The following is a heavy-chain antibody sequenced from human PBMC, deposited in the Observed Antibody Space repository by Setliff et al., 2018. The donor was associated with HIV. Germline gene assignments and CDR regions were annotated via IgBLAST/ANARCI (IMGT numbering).Heavy chain of an antibody. CDR1: GGSISSSSYY. V-gene: IGHV4-39*07. CDR2: SYYSGST. D-gene: IGHD3-3*01. CDR3: ARVYYNLWSSYFWEHVQLDP. Sequence: PSETLSLTCTVSGGSISSSSYYWGWIRQPPGKGMEWIGSSYYSGSTDHNPSLKRRVSISLDTSKNQFSLRLNSATATDTAVYYCARVYYNLWSSYFWEHVQLDPWSREPRSPSPQ. J-gene: IGHJ5*02.